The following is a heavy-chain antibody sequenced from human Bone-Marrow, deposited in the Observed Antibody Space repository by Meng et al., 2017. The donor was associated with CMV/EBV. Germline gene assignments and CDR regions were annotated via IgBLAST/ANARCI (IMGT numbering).Heavy chain of an antibody. Sequence: TFCGFSLTTRGVGVGWIRQPPGEALDWLALIYWDDDNRYSPSLKSRLTLTKDTSKNQVALSMTNVDPLDTATYYCAHRQSTAGQFDYWGQGILVTVSS. CDR2: IYWDDDN. CDR3: AHRQSTAGQFDY. J-gene: IGHJ4*02. D-gene: IGHD6-13*01. V-gene: IGHV2-5*02. CDR1: GFSLTTRGVG.